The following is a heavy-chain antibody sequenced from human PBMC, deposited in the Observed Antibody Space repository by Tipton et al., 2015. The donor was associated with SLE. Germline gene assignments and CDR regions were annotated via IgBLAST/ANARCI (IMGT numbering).Heavy chain of an antibody. CDR1: GGSGNSITSHY. V-gene: IGHV4-59*11. Sequence: TLSLTCTVSGGSGNSITSHYWSWIRQPPGKGLEWIGYTSNSGSTNYNPSLKSRVSIPIDTSKHQFSLKLTSVTAADTAVYYCARDGSGAGRYDNGDYVFDYWGHGVLVTVSS. J-gene: IGHJ4*01. CDR3: ARDGSGAGRYDNGDYVFDY. CDR2: TSNSGST. D-gene: IGHD4-17*01.